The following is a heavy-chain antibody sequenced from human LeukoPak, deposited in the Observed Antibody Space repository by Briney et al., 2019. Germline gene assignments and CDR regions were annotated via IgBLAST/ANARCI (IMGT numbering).Heavy chain of an antibody. CDR2: IIPIFGTA. CDR3: ARMAHLPHLHLYGSGSSNWFDP. CDR1: GDTFSSYA. D-gene: IGHD3-10*01. V-gene: IGHV1-69*05. J-gene: IGHJ5*02. Sequence: SVKVSCKASGDTFSSYAISWVRQAPGQGLEWMGRIIPIFGTANYAQKFQGRVTTTTDESTSTAYMELSSLRSEDTAVYYCARMAHLPHLHLYGSGSSNWFDPWGQGTLVTVSS.